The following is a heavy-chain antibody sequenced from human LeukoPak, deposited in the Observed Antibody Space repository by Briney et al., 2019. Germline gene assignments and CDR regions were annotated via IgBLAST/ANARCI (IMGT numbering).Heavy chain of an antibody. Sequence: ASVKVSCKASGYTFTSYYMHWVRQAPGQGLEWMGIINPSGGSTTYAQKFQGRVTMTRDTSTSTVYMELSSLRSEDTAVYYCARDIRELRYFDWLLDTDYWGQGTLVTVSS. CDR2: INPSGGST. J-gene: IGHJ4*02. CDR1: GYTFTSYY. D-gene: IGHD3-9*01. CDR3: ARDIRELRYFDWLLDTDY. V-gene: IGHV1-46*01.